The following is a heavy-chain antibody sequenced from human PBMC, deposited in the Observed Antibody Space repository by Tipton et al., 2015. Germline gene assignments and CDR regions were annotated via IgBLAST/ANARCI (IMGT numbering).Heavy chain of an antibody. Sequence: GLVKPSETLSLTCAVSGYSISRGYNWGWIRQAPGKGLEWIGAINHAGDTYYRPSLKSRATISVDTSKNQFSLTLNSVTAADTAVYYCARESLNTIFGVVLDYGMDVWGQGTTVTVSS. V-gene: IGHV4-38-2*02. J-gene: IGHJ6*02. CDR3: ARESLNTIFGVVLDYGMDV. D-gene: IGHD3-3*01. CDR1: GYSISRGYN. CDR2: INHAGDT.